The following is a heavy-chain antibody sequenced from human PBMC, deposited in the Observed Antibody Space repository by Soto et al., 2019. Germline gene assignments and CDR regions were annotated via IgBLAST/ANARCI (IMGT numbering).Heavy chain of an antibody. Sequence: GSLRLSCTASGFTFTDYWMHWVRQAPGKGLVWVLGIDILGTGTEYADSVKGRFTISRDNAKNTIYLQMNSLRVDDTAVYYCARDRPHSWLDPWGQGTLVTVSS. CDR3: ARDRPHSWLDP. V-gene: IGHV3-74*03. CDR2: IDILGTGT. D-gene: IGHD4-4*01. J-gene: IGHJ5*02. CDR1: GFTFTDYW.